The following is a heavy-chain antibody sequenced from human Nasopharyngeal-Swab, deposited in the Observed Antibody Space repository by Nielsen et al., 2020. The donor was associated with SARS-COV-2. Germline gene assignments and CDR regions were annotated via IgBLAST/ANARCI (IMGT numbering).Heavy chain of an antibody. CDR3: ARDDTAMATGFDY. J-gene: IGHJ4*02. Sequence: SETLSLTCTVSGGSISSYYWSWIRQSPGKGLEWIGYIFHSGSTNYNPSLKSRVTISVDTSKNQFSLRLSSVTAADTAVYYCARDDTAMATGFDYWGQGVLVTVSS. CDR1: GGSISSYY. CDR2: IFHSGST. V-gene: IGHV4-59*01. D-gene: IGHD5-18*01.